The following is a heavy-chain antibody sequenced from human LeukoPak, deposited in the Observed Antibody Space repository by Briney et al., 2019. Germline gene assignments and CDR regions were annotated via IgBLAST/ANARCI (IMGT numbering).Heavy chain of an antibody. D-gene: IGHD1-26*01. V-gene: IGHV3-30*03. Sequence: TLRLSCAASGFTFISYGMHWIRQAPGKGLEWVALISHAGSNEYYAASVKGRFTISRHNSNNEFYLQMDSLRPEDTAVYYCARGGAPAVYFDYWGQGALVTVSS. J-gene: IGHJ4*02. CDR1: GFTFISYG. CDR3: ARGGAPAVYFDY. CDR2: ISHAGSNE.